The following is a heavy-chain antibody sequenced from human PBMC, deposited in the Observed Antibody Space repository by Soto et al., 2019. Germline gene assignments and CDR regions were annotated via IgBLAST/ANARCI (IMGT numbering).Heavy chain of an antibody. D-gene: IGHD6-13*01. J-gene: IGHJ5*02. V-gene: IGHV1-69*12. CDR3: ARSYSSSWYGTNWFDP. Sequence: QVQLVQSGAEVKKPGSSVKVSCKASGGTFSSYAISWVRQAPGQGLEWMGGIIPIFGTANYAQKFQGRVTITADESTSTADMELSRLRSEDTAVYYCARSYSSSWYGTNWFDPWGQGTLVTVSS. CDR2: IIPIFGTA. CDR1: GGTFSSYA.